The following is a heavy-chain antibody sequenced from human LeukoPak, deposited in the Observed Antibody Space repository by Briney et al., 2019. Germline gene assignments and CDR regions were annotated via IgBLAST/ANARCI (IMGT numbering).Heavy chain of an antibody. CDR2: INPNSGGT. V-gene: IGHV1-2*02. J-gene: IGHJ6*03. D-gene: IGHD6-13*01. Sequence: ASVKVSCKASGYTFTGYYMHWVRQAPGQGLEWMGWINPNSGGTNYAQKFQGRVTMTRDTSISTAYMELSSLRSEDTAVYYCARDPSSPDYYYYYMDVWGKGTTVTVSS. CDR3: ARDPSSPDYYYYYMDV. CDR1: GYTFTGYY.